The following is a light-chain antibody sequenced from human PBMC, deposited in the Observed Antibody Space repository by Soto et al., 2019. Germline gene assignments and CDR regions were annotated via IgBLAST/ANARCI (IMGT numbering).Light chain of an antibody. Sequence: QSALTQPASVSGSPGQSITISCTGTSRDVGGYNYVSWYQQHPGKAPKLMIYDVSNRPSGVSNRFSGSKSGNTASLTISGLQAEDEADYYCSSYTSSSTWFGGGTKLTVL. V-gene: IGLV2-14*01. CDR2: DVS. J-gene: IGLJ3*02. CDR1: SRDVGGYNY. CDR3: SSYTSSSTW.